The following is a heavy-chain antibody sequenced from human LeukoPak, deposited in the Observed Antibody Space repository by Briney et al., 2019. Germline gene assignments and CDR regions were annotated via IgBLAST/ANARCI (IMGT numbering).Heavy chain of an antibody. V-gene: IGHV1-69*01. CDR2: IIPIFGTA. Sequence: GGSLRLSCAASGFTFSSYAISWVRQAPGQGLEWMGGIIPIFGTANYAQKFQGRVTITADESTSTAYMELSSLRSEDTAVYYCARVEKQWPSVYYYYYGMDVWGQGTTVTVSS. CDR1: GFTFSSYA. CDR3: ARVEKQWPSVYYYYYGMDV. J-gene: IGHJ6*02. D-gene: IGHD6-19*01.